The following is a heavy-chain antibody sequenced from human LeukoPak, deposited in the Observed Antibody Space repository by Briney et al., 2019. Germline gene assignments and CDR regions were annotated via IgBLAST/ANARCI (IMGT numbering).Heavy chain of an antibody. V-gene: IGHV3-23*01. CDR3: AKGRGSWPCYFDY. Sequence: GGSLRLSCAASGFTFSSFAMTWVRQALANRLDWVSVISASGSPTYYADSVNGRFTISRGNSKNTLYLQMNSVIADDTAVYYCAKGRGSWPCYFDYWGQGTLVTVSS. CDR1: GFTFSSFA. J-gene: IGHJ4*02. CDR2: ISASGSPT. D-gene: IGHD6-13*01.